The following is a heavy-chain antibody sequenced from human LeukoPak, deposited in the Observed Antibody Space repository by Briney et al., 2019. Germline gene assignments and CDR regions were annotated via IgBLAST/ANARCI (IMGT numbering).Heavy chain of an antibody. D-gene: IGHD2-15*01. Sequence: SQTLSLTCAVSGGSISSGGYSWSWIRQPPGKGLEWIGYIYHSGSTYYTPSLKSRVTISVDRSKNQFSLKLSSVTAADTAVYYCARRGCSGGSCYSDWGQGTLVTVSS. CDR3: ARRGCSGGSCYSD. V-gene: IGHV4-30-2*02. CDR1: GGSISSGGYS. CDR2: IYHSGST. J-gene: IGHJ4*02.